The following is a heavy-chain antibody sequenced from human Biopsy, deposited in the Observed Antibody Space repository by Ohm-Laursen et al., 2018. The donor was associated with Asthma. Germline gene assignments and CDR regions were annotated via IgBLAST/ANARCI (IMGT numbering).Heavy chain of an antibody. CDR3: ARKAGSCISRTCYSLDF. CDR2: INSVFGTT. V-gene: IGHV1-69*13. Sequence: SVKVSCKSLGGTFNTYVIGWVRQAPGQGLELMGGINSVFGTTTYPQKFQDRDTITPDDSTSTVYMELSSLRSEDTAVYYCARKAGSCISRTCYSLDFWGQGTLVTVSS. D-gene: IGHD2-2*01. J-gene: IGHJ4*02. CDR1: GGTFNTYV.